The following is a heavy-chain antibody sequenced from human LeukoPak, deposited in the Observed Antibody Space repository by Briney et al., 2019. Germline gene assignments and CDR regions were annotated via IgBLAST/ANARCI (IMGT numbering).Heavy chain of an antibody. CDR2: ISYDGSNK. V-gene: IGHV3-30*04. J-gene: IGHJ4*02. CDR3: AKAGALRYFETYFDY. Sequence: PGGSLRLSCAASGFTFSSYAMHWVRQAPGKGLEWVAVISYDGSNKYYADSVKGRFTISRDNSKNTLYLQMSSLRAEDTAVYYCAKAGALRYFETYFDYWGQGTLVTVSS. CDR1: GFTFSSYA. D-gene: IGHD3-9*01.